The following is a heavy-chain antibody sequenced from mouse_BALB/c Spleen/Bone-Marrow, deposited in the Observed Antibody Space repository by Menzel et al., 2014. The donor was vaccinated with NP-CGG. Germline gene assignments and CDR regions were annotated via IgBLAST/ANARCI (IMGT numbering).Heavy chain of an antibody. D-gene: IGHD1-1*01. CDR2: IDPANGNT. V-gene: IGHV14-3*02. Sequence: VTLKECGAELVKPGASVKLSCTASGFNNKDPYMHWVKQRPEQGLEWIGRIDPANGNTKYDPKFQGKATITADTSSNTAYLQLSSLTSEDTAVYYCAPYYYGRWFTYWGQGTPVTVSA. CDR1: GFNNKDPY. CDR3: APYYYGRWFTY. J-gene: IGHJ3*01.